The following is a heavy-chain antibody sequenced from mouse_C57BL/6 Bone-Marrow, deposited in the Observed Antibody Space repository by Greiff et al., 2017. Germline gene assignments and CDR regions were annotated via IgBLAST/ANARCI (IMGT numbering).Heavy chain of an antibody. D-gene: IGHD4-1*01. J-gene: IGHJ3*01. CDR3: ARSTGTDAY. V-gene: IGHV1-81*01. Sequence: VQLVESGAELARPGASVKLSCKASGYTFTSYGISWVKQRTGQGLEWIGEIYPRSGNTYYNEKFKGKATLTADKSSSTAYMELRSLTSEDSAVYFCARSTGTDAYWGQGTLVTVSA. CDR1: GYTFTSYG. CDR2: IYPRSGNT.